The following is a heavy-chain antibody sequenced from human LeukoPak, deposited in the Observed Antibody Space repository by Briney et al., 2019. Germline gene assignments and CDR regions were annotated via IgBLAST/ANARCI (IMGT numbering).Heavy chain of an antibody. V-gene: IGHV3-30*18. J-gene: IGHJ4*02. CDR1: GFTFSSYG. D-gene: IGHD3-9*01. CDR2: ISYDGSNK. Sequence: GGSLRLSCAASGFTFSSYGMHWVRQATGKGLEWVAVISYDGSNKYYADSVKGRFTISRDNSKDTLYLQMNSLRAEDTAVYYCAKDLARLRYFDWLLLDYWGQGTLVTVSS. CDR3: AKDLARLRYFDWLLLDY.